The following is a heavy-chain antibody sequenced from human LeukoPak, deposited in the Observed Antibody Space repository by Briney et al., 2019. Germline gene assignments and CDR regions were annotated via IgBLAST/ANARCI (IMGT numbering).Heavy chain of an antibody. V-gene: IGHV3-23*01. Sequence: PGGSLRLSCAASGFTFSSYAMSWVRQAPGKGLEWVSGISGSGDNTYYADSVKGRFTISRDNSKNTLYVQMNSLRAEDTAVYYCAGALYYGMDVWGQGTTVTVSS. CDR1: GFTFSSYA. J-gene: IGHJ6*02. CDR2: ISGSGDNT. CDR3: AGALYYGMDV.